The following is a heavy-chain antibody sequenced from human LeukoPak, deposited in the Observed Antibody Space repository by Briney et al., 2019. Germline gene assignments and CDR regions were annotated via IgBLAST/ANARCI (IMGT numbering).Heavy chain of an antibody. CDR2: ISWNSGTI. CDR3: VKGAAYHLGDAFDI. Sequence: QTGGSMSLSCAVFGFTFDDYVMNWVRQAPGKGLEWVSGISWNSGTIGYADSVKGRFTISRDNAKNSLYLQMNSLRAEDTALYYCVKGAAYHLGDAFDIWGQGTMVTVSS. CDR1: GFTFDDYV. D-gene: IGHD2-15*01. J-gene: IGHJ3*02. V-gene: IGHV3-9*01.